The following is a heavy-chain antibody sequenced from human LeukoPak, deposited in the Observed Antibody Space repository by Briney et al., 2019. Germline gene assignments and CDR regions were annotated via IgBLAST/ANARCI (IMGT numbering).Heavy chain of an antibody. J-gene: IGHJ4*02. Sequence: GGSLRLSCAASGFTFATYVMTWVRQAPGKGLEWVSSVGGDGRVTYYADSVKGRFTISRDNSKNAIFLQMNSLRVEDTAVYYCAKGISADGYNFERGADYWGQEAQVIVSS. CDR1: GFTFATYV. D-gene: IGHD5-24*01. CDR3: AKGISADGYNFERGADY. CDR2: VGGDGRVT. V-gene: IGHV3-23*01.